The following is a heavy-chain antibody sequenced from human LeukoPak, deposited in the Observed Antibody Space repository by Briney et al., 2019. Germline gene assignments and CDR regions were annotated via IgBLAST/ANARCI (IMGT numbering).Heavy chain of an antibody. D-gene: IGHD2-2*01. J-gene: IGHJ6*03. Sequence: SETLSLTCTVSGGSISSSSYYWGWNRQPPGKGLEWIGSIYYSGSTYYNPSLKSRVTISVDTSKNQFSLKLSSVTAADTAVYYCARDLSEIVVVPAARGYYYYMDVWGKGTTVTVSS. CDR1: GGSISSSSYY. V-gene: IGHV4-39*07. CDR2: IYYSGST. CDR3: ARDLSEIVVVPAARGYYYYMDV.